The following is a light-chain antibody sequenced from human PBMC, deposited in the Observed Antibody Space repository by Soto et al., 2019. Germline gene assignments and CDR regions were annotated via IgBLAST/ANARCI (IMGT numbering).Light chain of an antibody. V-gene: IGLV2-14*03. CDR2: EVT. Sequence: QSALTQPASVSGSPGQSITISCTGTSSDVGGYNYVSWYQQHPGKAPKLLIYEVTYRPSGVSNRFSGSKSGNTASLTISGLQAEDEADYLCGSYTSSNTLVFGTGTKVTVL. J-gene: IGLJ1*01. CDR3: GSYTSSNTLV. CDR1: SSDVGGYNY.